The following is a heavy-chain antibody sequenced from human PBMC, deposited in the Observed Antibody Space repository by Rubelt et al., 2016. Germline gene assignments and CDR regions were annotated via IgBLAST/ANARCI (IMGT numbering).Heavy chain of an antibody. Sequence: ISCKGSGDSITSYWIGWVRQMPGKGLEWMGIIFPGDSHTRYIPSFEGQVTISADKYINTAYLQWSGLKASDGAIYFCASAYCGGDCSASSHDAFDIWGQGTVVTVSS. J-gene: IGHJ3*02. CDR2: IFPGDSHT. D-gene: IGHD2-21*01. V-gene: IGHV5-51*01. CDR3: ASAYCGGDCSASSHDAFDI. CDR1: GDSITSYW.